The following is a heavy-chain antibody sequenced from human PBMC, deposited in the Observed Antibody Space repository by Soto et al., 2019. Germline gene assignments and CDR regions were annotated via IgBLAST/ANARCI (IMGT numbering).Heavy chain of an antibody. D-gene: IGHD3-22*01. CDR2: IIPIFGTA. CDR3: ARGSDYYDSSGWDLDI. CDR1: GGTFSIYA. V-gene: IGHV1-69*01. Sequence: SVXVAFKSSGGTFSIYAIRFFRQAPGQGLEWMGGIIPIFGTANYARKFQGRVTITADESTSTAYVELSSLRSEDTAVYYCARGSDYYDSSGWDLDIWGQGTM. J-gene: IGHJ3*02.